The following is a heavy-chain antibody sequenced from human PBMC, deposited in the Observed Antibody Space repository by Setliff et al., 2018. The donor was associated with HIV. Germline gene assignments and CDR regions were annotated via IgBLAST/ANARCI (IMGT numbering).Heavy chain of an antibody. CDR3: ARVATGPESFDI. V-gene: IGHV4-59*01. CDR1: GDSINNYY. Sequence: SETLSLTCTVSGDSINNYYWSWIRQPPGKGLEWIGYVYSTGSTNSKSSLKSRVTISVDTSKNQFSLKLSSVTAADTAVYYCARVATGPESFDIWGQGTMGTV. J-gene: IGHJ3*02. CDR2: VYSTGST. D-gene: IGHD3-9*01.